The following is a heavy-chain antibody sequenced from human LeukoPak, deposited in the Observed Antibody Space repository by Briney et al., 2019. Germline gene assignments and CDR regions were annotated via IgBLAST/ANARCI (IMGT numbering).Heavy chain of an antibody. Sequence: GASVKVSCKASGYTFTSYGISWVRQAPGQGLDWMGWISAYNGNTNYAQKLQGRVTTTTDTSTSTAYMELRSLRSDDTAVYYCARDHRRTEEWLSLWGQGTLVTVSS. V-gene: IGHV1-18*01. D-gene: IGHD3-3*01. J-gene: IGHJ4*02. CDR3: ARDHRRTEEWLSL. CDR2: ISAYNGNT. CDR1: GYTFTSYG.